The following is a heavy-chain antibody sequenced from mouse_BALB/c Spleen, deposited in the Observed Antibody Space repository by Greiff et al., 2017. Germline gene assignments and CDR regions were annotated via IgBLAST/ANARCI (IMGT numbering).Heavy chain of an antibody. J-gene: IGHJ1*01. CDR2: IWAGGST. D-gene: IGHD2-1*01. CDR1: GFSLTSYG. Sequence: VKLQESGPGLVAPSQSLSITCTVSGFSLTSYGVHWVRQPPGKGLEWLGVIWAGGSTNYNSALMSRLSISKDNSKSQVFLKMNSLQTDETAMYYCAREGNYGNFWYFDVWGAGTTVTVSS. CDR3: AREGNYGNFWYFDV. V-gene: IGHV2-9*02.